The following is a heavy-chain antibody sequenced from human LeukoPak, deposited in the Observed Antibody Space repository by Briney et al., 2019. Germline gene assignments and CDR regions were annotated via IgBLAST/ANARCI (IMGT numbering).Heavy chain of an antibody. CDR2: IIPIFGTA. J-gene: IGHJ6*03. CDR3: ARDKFGEVYYYYMDV. V-gene: IGHV1-69*13. D-gene: IGHD3-10*01. Sequence: ASVKVSCKASGGTFSSYAISWVRQAPGQGLEWMGGIIPIFGTANYAQKFQGRVTITADESTSTAYMELSSLRSEDTAVYYCARDKFGEVYYYYMDVWGKGTTVTISS. CDR1: GGTFSSYA.